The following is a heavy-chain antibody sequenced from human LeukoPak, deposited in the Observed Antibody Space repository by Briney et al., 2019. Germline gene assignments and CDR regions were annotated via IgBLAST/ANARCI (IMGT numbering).Heavy chain of an antibody. D-gene: IGHD2-15*01. V-gene: IGHV1-2*02. CDR3: ARDGWPKFYY. Sequence: ASVKVSCKASGYTFIRHWMHWVRQAPGQGLEWMGWINPNNGDTNYTQKFQDRVTMTRDTSMSTAYMELSRLRSDDTAIYFCARDGWPKFYYWGQGTLVTVSS. CDR1: GYTFIRHW. J-gene: IGHJ4*02. CDR2: INPNNGDT.